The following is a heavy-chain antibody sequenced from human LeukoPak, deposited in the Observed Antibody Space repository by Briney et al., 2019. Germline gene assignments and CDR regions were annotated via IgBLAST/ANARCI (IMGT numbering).Heavy chain of an antibody. Sequence: ASVKVSCKASGYTFTSYYMHWVRQAPGQGLEWMGIINPSGGSTSYAQKFQGRVTMTRDTSISTAYMELSRLRSDDTAVYYCAREAYSSGWYPDYWGQGTLVTVSS. CDR3: AREAYSSGWYPDY. CDR1: GYTFTSYY. V-gene: IGHV1-46*01. D-gene: IGHD6-19*01. J-gene: IGHJ4*02. CDR2: INPSGGST.